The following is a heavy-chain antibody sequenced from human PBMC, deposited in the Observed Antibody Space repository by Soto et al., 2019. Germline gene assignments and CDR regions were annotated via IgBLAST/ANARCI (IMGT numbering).Heavy chain of an antibody. CDR2: IIAIFGTA. CDR1: GGTFSRYA. CDR3: ARDIVFGGTYGMDV. J-gene: IGHJ6*02. Sequence: QVQLVQSGAEVKKPGSSVKVSCKASGGTFSRYAISWVRQAPGQGLEWMGGIIAIFGTANYAQKFQGRVTSTADASTSPAYMELSSLTSEDTAVYSCARDIVFGGTYGMDVWGQGTTVTVSS. V-gene: IGHV1-69*12. D-gene: IGHD3-16*01.